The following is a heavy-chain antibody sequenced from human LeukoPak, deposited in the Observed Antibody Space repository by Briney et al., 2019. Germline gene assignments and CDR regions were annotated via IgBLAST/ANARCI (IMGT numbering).Heavy chain of an antibody. D-gene: IGHD5-12*01. J-gene: IGHJ6*02. CDR1: GFSFSSYG. CDR3: GRDKKWLQYYYGVDV. Sequence: PGGSLRLSCAASGFSFSSYGMHWVRQAPGKGLEWVANMNLDGSEKYYVDSVKGRFTISRDDAKNSLYLQMHSLRAEDTAVYYCGRDKKWLQYYYGVDVWGQGTTVIVSS. V-gene: IGHV3-7*01. CDR2: MNLDGSEK.